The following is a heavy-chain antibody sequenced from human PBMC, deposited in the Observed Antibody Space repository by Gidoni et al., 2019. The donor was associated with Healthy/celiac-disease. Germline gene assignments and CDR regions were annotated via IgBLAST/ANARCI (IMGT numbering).Heavy chain of an antibody. J-gene: IGHJ4*02. CDR2: ISYDGSNK. D-gene: IGHD6-19*01. CDR1: VFTFSSYG. CDR3: AKDRGLRRGGWSIYDY. V-gene: IGHV3-30*18. Sequence: QVQLVESGGGVVQPGRSLRLSCAASVFTFSSYGMHWVRQAPGKGLEWVAVISYDGSNKYYADSVKGRFTISRDNSKNTLYLQMNSLRAEDTAVYYCAKDRGLRRGGWSIYDYWGQGTLVTVSS.